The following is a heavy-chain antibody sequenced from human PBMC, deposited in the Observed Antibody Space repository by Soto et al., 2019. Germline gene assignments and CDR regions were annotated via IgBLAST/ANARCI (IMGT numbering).Heavy chain of an antibody. J-gene: IGHJ4*02. Sequence: ASVKVSCKASGYTFDIYGISWVRQVPGKGPEWMGWISADNGDTKYAQRMQGRVTMTTDTATSTAYMELRSLRSDDTAVYYCARDRSYYYDSSGYPFDFWGQGSLVTVS. CDR1: GYTFDIYG. CDR3: ARDRSYYYDSSGYPFDF. V-gene: IGHV1-18*01. CDR2: ISADNGDT. D-gene: IGHD3-22*01.